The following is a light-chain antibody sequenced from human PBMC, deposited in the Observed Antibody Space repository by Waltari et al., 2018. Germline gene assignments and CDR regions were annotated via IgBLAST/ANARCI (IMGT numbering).Light chain of an antibody. Sequence: DIQMTQSPSTLSASVGDRVTIPFRASQSISSWLAWYQLRPGKAPKLLISDASILERGVPSRFSGSGSGTEFTLTINSLQPDDFATYYCHQYTNFPLTFGGGTTVEIK. CDR2: DAS. J-gene: IGKJ4*01. V-gene: IGKV1-5*01. CDR1: QSISSW. CDR3: HQYTNFPLT.